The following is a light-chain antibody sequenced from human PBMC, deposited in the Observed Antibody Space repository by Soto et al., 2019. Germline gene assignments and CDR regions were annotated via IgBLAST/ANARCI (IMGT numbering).Light chain of an antibody. CDR1: QTVSSSY. V-gene: IGKV3-20*01. J-gene: IGKJ1*01. CDR3: QQYCQQYGSSPPSWT. Sequence: ETVLTQSPGTLSLSPGERATLSCRASQTVSSSYLAWYQQKPGQAPRLLIYGASSRATGIPDRFSGSGSGTDFTLTISRLEPEDFAVYYCQQYCQQYGSSPPSWTFGQGTRVDI. CDR2: GAS.